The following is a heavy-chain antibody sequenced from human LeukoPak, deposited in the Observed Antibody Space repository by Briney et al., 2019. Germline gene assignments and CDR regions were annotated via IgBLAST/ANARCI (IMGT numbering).Heavy chain of an antibody. J-gene: IGHJ4*02. CDR1: GFTFTSSA. CDR3: AALAGVQGLAYDPRDYFDS. CDR2: IVLGSGNT. D-gene: IGHD7-27*01. V-gene: IGHV1-58*01. Sequence: GASVKVSFKASGFTFTSSAVQWVRQARGQRLEWIGWIVLGSGNTNYAQQFQERVTITRDLSTSSTSLELSGLRSEDTAVYYCAALAGVQGLAYDPRDYFDSWGQGTLVTVSS.